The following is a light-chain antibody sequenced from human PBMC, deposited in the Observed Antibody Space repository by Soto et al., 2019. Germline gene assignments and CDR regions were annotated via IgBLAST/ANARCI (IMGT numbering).Light chain of an antibody. J-gene: IGKJ2*01. CDR1: QSVSSN. CDR2: GAS. V-gene: IGKV3-15*01. Sequence: EIVMTQSPATLSVSPGERATLSCRASQSVSSNLAWYQQKPGQAPRLLIYGASTRATGIPARFSGSGSGTEFTLIISSLQSEDFAFYYCQQYNNWPYTFGQGTKLEIK. CDR3: QQYNNWPYT.